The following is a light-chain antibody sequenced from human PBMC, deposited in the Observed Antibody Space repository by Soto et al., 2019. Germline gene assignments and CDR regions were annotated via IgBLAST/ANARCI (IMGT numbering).Light chain of an antibody. J-gene: IGKJ2*01. CDR1: RDISNS. V-gene: IGKV4-1*01. Sequence: DIQMTQSPSSVSASVGDRLTITCRASRDISNSLAWYQQKPGQPPKLLIYWASTRESGVPDRFSGSGSGTDFTLTISSLQAEDVAVYYCQQYYSTPYTFGQGTKLEIK. CDR3: QQYYSTPYT. CDR2: WAS.